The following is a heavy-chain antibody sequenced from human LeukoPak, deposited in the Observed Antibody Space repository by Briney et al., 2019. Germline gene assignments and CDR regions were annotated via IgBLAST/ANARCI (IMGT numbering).Heavy chain of an antibody. CDR1: GGSISSNSYY. CDR2: MYYSGST. V-gene: IGHV4-39*07. D-gene: IGHD3-10*01. J-gene: IGHJ5*02. Sequence: SETLSLTCTVSGGSISSNSYYWGWIRQPPGKGLEWIGSMYYSGSTYYNPSLKSRVTISIDTSKNQFSLRLSSVTAAGTAVYYCARAGGFTVVRGAVNNWFDPWGQGTLVTVSS. CDR3: ARAGGFTVVRGAVNNWFDP.